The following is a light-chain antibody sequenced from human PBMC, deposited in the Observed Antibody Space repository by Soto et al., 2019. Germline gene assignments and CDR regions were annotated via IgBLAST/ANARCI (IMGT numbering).Light chain of an antibody. CDR2: EVS. V-gene: IGLV2-23*02. CDR3: CSYAGSNDV. CDR1: SSDVGNYNL. J-gene: IGLJ1*01. Sequence: QSALTQPASVSGSPGQSITISCTGTSSDVGNYNLVSWYQHHPGKAPKLMIYEVSERPSGVSNRFSGSKSGDTASLTISGLQAEDEADYYCCSYAGSNDVFGTGTKVTVL.